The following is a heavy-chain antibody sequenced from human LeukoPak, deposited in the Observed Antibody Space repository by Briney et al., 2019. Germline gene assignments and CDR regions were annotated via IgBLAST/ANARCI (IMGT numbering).Heavy chain of an antibody. V-gene: IGHV3-30-3*01. CDR1: GFTFSNYA. Sequence: PGGSLRLSCAASGFTFSNYAIHWVRQAPGKGLEWVALFSYDGNSKYYADSVKGRFTISRDNSKNTLYLQMNSLRADDSAVYYCARGKGQDSGYDSFLAYWGQGTLVTVSS. CDR2: FSYDGNSK. CDR3: ARGKGQDSGYDSFLAY. J-gene: IGHJ4*02. D-gene: IGHD5-12*01.